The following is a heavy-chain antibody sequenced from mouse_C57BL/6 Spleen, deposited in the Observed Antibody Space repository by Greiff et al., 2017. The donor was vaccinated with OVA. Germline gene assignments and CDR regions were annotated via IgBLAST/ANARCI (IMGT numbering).Heavy chain of an antibody. CDR1: GFTFSSYA. CDR2: ISSGGDYI. V-gene: IGHV5-9-1*02. CDR3: TRGWTTVVVDMDY. J-gene: IGHJ4*01. D-gene: IGHD1-1*01. Sequence: EVHLVESGEGLVKPGGSLKLSCAASGFTFSSYAMSWVRQTPEKRLEWVAYISSGGDYIYYADTVKGRFTISRDNARNTLYLQMSSLKSEDTAMYYCTRGWTTVVVDMDYWGQGTSVTVSS.